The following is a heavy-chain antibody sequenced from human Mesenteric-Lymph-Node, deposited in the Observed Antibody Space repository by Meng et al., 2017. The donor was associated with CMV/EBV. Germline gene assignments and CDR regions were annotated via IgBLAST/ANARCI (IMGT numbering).Heavy chain of an antibody. V-gene: IGHV3-33*01. CDR2: IWYDGSNK. CDR3: ARGGHIVVVPVAIDY. D-gene: IGHD2-2*01. Sequence: SGFTFSSYGMHWVRQAPGKGLEWVAVIWYDGSNKYYADSVKGRFTISRDNSKNTLYLQMNSLRAEDTAVYYCARGGHIVVVPVAIDYWGQGTLVTVSS. J-gene: IGHJ4*02. CDR1: GFTFSSYG.